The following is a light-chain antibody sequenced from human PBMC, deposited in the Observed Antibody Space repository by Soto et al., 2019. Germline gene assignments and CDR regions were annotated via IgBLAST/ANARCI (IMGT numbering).Light chain of an antibody. CDR2: GAS. CDR1: QSVSSN. V-gene: IGKV3-15*01. Sequence: EIVMTQSPATLSVSPGERATLSCRASQSVSSNLAWYQQKPGQAPRLLIYGASTRATGLPARFSGSGSGTEFTLTISSLQPEDFAVYYCQQYNNWPFTFGPGTKVDIK. CDR3: QQYNNWPFT. J-gene: IGKJ3*01.